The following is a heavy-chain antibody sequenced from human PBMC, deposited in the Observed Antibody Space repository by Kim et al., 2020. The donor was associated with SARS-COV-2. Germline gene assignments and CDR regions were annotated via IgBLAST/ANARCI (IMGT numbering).Heavy chain of an antibody. CDR1: GGSFSGYY. CDR3: ARGEMSSSMGY. V-gene: IGHV4-34*01. J-gene: IGHJ4*02. Sequence: SETLSLTCAVYGGSFSGYYWSWIRQPPGKGLEWIGEINHSGSTNYNPSLKSRVTISVDTSKNQFSLKLSSVTAADTAVYYCARGEMSSSMGYWGQGTLVTVSS. D-gene: IGHD6-6*01. CDR2: INHSGST.